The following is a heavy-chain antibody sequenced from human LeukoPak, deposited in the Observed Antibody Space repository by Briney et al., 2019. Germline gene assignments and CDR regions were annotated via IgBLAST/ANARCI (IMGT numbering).Heavy chain of an antibody. CDR1: GYIFTNYD. V-gene: IGHV1-46*01. Sequence: ASVKVSCKASGYIFTNYDINWVRQAPGQGLEWMGIINPTGGSTTYAQKFQGRVTMTRDTSTSTVYMELSSLRSDDTAVYYCARTAARRFDYWGQGTLVTVSS. D-gene: IGHD6-6*01. CDR2: INPTGGST. J-gene: IGHJ4*02. CDR3: ARTAARRFDY.